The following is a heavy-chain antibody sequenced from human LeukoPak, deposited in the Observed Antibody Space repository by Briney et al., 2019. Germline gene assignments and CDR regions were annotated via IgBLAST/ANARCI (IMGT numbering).Heavy chain of an antibody. D-gene: IGHD5-18*01. Sequence: PGGSLRLSCAASGFTFSDHCMDWVRQAPGKGLEWVGRTRNKANSYTTEYAASVKGRFTISRDDSKNTLYLQMNSLKTEDTAVYYCTTAPKQLWFLWGKGTTVTVSS. V-gene: IGHV3-72*01. CDR2: TRNKANSYTT. CDR3: TTAPKQLWFL. CDR1: GFTFSDHC. J-gene: IGHJ6*04.